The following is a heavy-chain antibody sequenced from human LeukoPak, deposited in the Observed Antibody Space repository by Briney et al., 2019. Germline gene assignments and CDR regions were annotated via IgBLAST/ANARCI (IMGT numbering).Heavy chain of an antibody. J-gene: IGHJ4*02. V-gene: IGHV1-3*01. CDR3: ARDYYGSGSYYG. Sequence: ASVKVSCKASGYTFTSYAMHWVRQAPGQRLEWMGWINAGNGNTKYSQKFQGRVTITRDTSASTAYMELRSLRSDDTAVYYCARDYYGSGSYYGWGQGTLVTVSS. D-gene: IGHD3-10*01. CDR1: GYTFTSYA. CDR2: INAGNGNT.